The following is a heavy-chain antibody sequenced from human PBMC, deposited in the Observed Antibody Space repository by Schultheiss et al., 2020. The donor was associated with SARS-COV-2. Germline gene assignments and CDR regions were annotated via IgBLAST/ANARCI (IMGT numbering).Heavy chain of an antibody. CDR2: IYWNDDK. CDR1: GYSISSGYY. CDR3: AHTPDWGRYFDWLSGAFDI. D-gene: IGHD3-9*01. V-gene: IGHV2-5*01. J-gene: IGHJ3*02. Sequence: TLSLTCAVSGYSISSGYYWGWIRQPPGKALEWLALIYWNDDKRYSPSLKSRLTITKDTSKNQVVLTMTNMDPVDTATYYCAHTPDWGRYFDWLSGAFDIWGQGTMVTVSS.